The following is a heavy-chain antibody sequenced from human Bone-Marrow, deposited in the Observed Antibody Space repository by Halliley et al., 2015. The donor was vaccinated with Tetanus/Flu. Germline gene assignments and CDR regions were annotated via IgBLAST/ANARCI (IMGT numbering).Heavy chain of an antibody. CDR1: GFTFSGSD. V-gene: IGHV3-73*01. CDR3: TFLRGSSGFHY. Sequence: SLRLSCAASGFTFSGSDLDWVRQASGKGLEWVGRMRTKDDNYATLYAASVRGRFTISRDDSKNMAYLQMSGLDTEDTALYFCTFLRGSSGFHYWGQGTLVTVPS. D-gene: IGHD6-6*01. J-gene: IGHJ4*02. CDR2: MRTKDDNYAT.